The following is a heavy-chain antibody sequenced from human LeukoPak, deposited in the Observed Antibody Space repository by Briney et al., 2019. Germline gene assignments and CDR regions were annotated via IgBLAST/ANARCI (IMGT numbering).Heavy chain of an antibody. Sequence: SETLSLTCTVSGDSISNYYWSWIRQPAGKGLEWIGRIYTSGSTNYNPSLKSRVTISVDTSKNQFSLKLSSVTAADTAVYYCARPPGGATERGAFDIWGQGTMVTVSS. CDR1: GDSISNYY. D-gene: IGHD1-26*01. CDR2: IYTSGST. V-gene: IGHV4-4*07. CDR3: ARPPGGATERGAFDI. J-gene: IGHJ3*02.